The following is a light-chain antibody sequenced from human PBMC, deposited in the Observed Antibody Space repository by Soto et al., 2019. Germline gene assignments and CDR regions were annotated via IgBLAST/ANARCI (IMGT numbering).Light chain of an antibody. J-gene: IGLJ1*01. Sequence: QAVLTQPPSASATPGQRVTISCSGASSNIGTNTVNWYQQLPGTAPKLLIYSNNERPSGVPNRLSGSKSGTSASLVISGLQSEDEADYYCAAWDDSLNGYVFGTGTQLTVL. CDR2: SNN. V-gene: IGLV1-44*01. CDR3: AAWDDSLNGYV. CDR1: SSNIGTNT.